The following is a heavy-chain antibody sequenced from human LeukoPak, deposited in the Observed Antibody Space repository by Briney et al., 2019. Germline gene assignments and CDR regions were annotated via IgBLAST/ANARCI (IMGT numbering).Heavy chain of an antibody. Sequence: ASVKVSCKTSGYTFTSYYMHWVRQAPGQGLEWMGVINPTGSSTNYAEKFQGRVTMTRDTSTSTAYMELSSLRSEDTAVYYCAVDPYYYDSGWFDFWGQGTLSSSPQ. J-gene: IGHJ5*01. CDR3: AVDPYYYDSGWFDF. D-gene: IGHD3-22*01. CDR2: INPTGSST. V-gene: IGHV1-46*01. CDR1: GYTFTSYY.